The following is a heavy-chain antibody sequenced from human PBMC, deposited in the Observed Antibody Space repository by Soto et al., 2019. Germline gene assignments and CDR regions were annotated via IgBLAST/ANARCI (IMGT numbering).Heavy chain of an antibody. D-gene: IGHD3-10*01. V-gene: IGHV4-38-2*01. CDR2: IYHSGST. CDR1: GYSISSGYY. J-gene: IGHJ6*02. Sequence: PSETLSLTCAVSGYSISSGYYWGWIRQPPGKGLEWIGSIYHSGSTYYNPSLKSRVTISVDTSKNQFSLKLSSVTAADTAVYYCARIPRFGYYYYYGMDVWGQGTTVTVS. CDR3: ARIPRFGYYYYYGMDV.